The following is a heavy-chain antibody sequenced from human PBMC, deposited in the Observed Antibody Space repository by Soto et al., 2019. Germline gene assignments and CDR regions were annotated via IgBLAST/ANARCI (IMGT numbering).Heavy chain of an antibody. CDR1: GYTFTSYG. CDR3: ARVTLVGADSTDY. Sequence: ASVKVSCKASGYTFTSYGISWVRQAPGQGLEWMGWISVYNGNTNYAQKLQGRVTMTTDTSTTTGYMELRSLRSDDTAVYFCARVTLVGADSTDYWGQGTLVTVSS. J-gene: IGHJ4*02. V-gene: IGHV1-18*04. D-gene: IGHD1-26*01. CDR2: ISVYNGNT.